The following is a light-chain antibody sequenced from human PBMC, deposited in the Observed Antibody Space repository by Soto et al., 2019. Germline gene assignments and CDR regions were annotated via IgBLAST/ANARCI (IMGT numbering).Light chain of an antibody. J-gene: IGKJ1*01. CDR2: GAS. CDR1: QGIISN. V-gene: IGKV3-15*01. Sequence: DTVMTQSPVTLSGSPGERVTLSCRASQGIISNLAWYQQKRGQAPRVLIYGASTRATGVPDRFSGSGSGTDFTLTITSLQSEDSAIYYCQQYYDWPRTFGQGTNVEIK. CDR3: QQYYDWPRT.